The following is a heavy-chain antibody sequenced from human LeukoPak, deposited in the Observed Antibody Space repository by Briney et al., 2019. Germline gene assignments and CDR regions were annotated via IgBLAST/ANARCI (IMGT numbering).Heavy chain of an antibody. D-gene: IGHD1-26*01. V-gene: IGHV3-30*04. CDR1: GFTFSSYA. J-gene: IGHJ4*02. CDR2: ISYDGSNK. Sequence: PGGSLRLSCAASGFTFSSYAMHWVRQAPGKGLEWVAVISYDGSNKYYADSVKGRFTISRDNSKNTLYLQMNRLRAEDTAVYYCAVVGATDYFDYWGQGTLVTVSS. CDR3: AVVGATDYFDY.